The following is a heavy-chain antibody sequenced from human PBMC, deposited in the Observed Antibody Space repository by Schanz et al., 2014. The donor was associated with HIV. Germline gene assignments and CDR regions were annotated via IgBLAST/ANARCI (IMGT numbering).Heavy chain of an antibody. CDR2: IRYDGSDK. CDR1: GFNFRTYG. CDR3: ARGGTTDYLDN. V-gene: IGHV3-33*01. Sequence: QVQLVESGGGVVQPGRSLRLSCAASGFNFRTYGMHWVRQAPGKGLEWVADIRYDGSDKYYADSVKGRFTISRDNSKNTLYLQMNSLRAEDTALYYCARGGTTDYLDNWAREPWSPSPQ. D-gene: IGHD4-17*01. J-gene: IGHJ4*02.